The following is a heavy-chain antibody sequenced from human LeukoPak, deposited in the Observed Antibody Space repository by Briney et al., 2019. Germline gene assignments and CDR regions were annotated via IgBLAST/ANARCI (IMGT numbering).Heavy chain of an antibody. CDR1: GGSISSYY. D-gene: IGHD1-26*01. Sequence: SPSETLSLTCTVSGGSISSYYWSWIRQPAGKGLEWIGRIYTSGSTNYNPSLRSRVTMSVDTSKNQFSLKLSSVTAADTAVYYCARTPRSTPQPYYFDYWGQGTLVTVSS. CDR2: IYTSGST. J-gene: IGHJ4*02. CDR3: ARTPRSTPQPYYFDY. V-gene: IGHV4-4*07.